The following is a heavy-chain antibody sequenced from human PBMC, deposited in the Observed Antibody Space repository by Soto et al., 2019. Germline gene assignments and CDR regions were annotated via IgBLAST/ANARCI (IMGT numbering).Heavy chain of an antibody. CDR2: INAGNGNT. J-gene: IGHJ4*02. D-gene: IGHD3-22*01. Sequence: ASVKVSCKASGYTFSTYAMHWVRQAPGQRLERMGWINAGNGNTKYSQKFQGRVTITRDTSASTAYMELSSLRSEDTAVFYCARVVYYYDSSGYTPPFDYWGQGTLVTVSS. V-gene: IGHV1-3*01. CDR3: ARVVYYYDSSGYTPPFDY. CDR1: GYTFSTYA.